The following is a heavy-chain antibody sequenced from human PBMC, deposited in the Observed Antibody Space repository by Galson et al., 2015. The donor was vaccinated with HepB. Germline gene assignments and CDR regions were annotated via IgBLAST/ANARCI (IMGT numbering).Heavy chain of an antibody. CDR1: GFTFSSYA. CDR3: VKEHSNGRVLLWFGELREFDP. J-gene: IGHJ5*02. Sequence: SLRLSCAASGFTFSSYAMHWVRQAPGKGLEYVSAISSNGGSTYYADSVKGRFTISRDNSKNTLYLQMSSLRAEDTAVYYCVKEHSNGRVLLWFGELREFDPWGQGTLVTVSS. CDR2: ISSNGGST. V-gene: IGHV3-64D*06. D-gene: IGHD3-10*01.